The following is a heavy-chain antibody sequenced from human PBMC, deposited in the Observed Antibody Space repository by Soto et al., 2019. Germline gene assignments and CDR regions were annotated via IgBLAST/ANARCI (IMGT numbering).Heavy chain of an antibody. Sequence: SETLSLTCTVSGVSIRSYFWSWIRQPPGKGLEWIGYTYYTGSAYYNPSLKSRVTISVDTSKNQFSLRVNSVTAADTAVYYCARDVNTALTKKWFDSWGQGTLVTVSA. CDR2: TYYTGSA. CDR3: ARDVNTALTKKWFDS. D-gene: IGHD4-4*01. V-gene: IGHV4-59*12. CDR1: GVSIRSYF. J-gene: IGHJ5*01.